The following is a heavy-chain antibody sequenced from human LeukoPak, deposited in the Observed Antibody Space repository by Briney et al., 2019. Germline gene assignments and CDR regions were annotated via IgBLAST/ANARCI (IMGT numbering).Heavy chain of an antibody. CDR2: INPNSGGR. CDR1: GYTLTGYY. Sequence: ASVKVSCMASGYTLTGYYMDEVRPPPGQGLAWMGWINPNSGGRNYAQKFQGRVTMTRDTSISTAYMELRRLRSDDTAVYYCARDLGGSCFLYCQNPLDYWGQGTLVTVSS. J-gene: IGHJ4*02. V-gene: IGHV1-2*02. D-gene: IGHD2-15*01. CDR3: ARDLGGSCFLYCQNPLDY.